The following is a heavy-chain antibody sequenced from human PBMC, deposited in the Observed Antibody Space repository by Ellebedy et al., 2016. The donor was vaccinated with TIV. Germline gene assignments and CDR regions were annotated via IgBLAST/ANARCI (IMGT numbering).Heavy chain of an antibody. J-gene: IGHJ3*02. V-gene: IGHV3-23*01. CDR2: ISVSGGST. CDR1: GFTFGDYG. CDR3: AKDSTTVVRYYDPDN. Sequence: PGGSLRLSCTGSGFTFGDYGMSRFRQAPGKGLEWVSAISVSGGSTYYADSVKGRFTISRDNSKNTLYLQMNSLRAEDTAVYYCAKDSTTVVRYYDPDNWGQGTMVTVSS. D-gene: IGHD4-23*01.